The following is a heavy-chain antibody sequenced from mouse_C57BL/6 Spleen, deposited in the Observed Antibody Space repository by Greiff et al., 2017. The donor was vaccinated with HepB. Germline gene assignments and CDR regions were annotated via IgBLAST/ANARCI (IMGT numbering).Heavy chain of an antibody. Sequence: EVKLVESGGGLVQPGGSLKLSCAASGFTFSDYYMYWVRQTPEKRLEWVAYISNGGGSTYYPDTVKGRFTISRDNAKNTLYLQMSRLKSEDTAMYYCSRLYYGSSYDYAMDYWGQGTSVTVSS. CDR1: GFTFSDYY. CDR3: SRLYYGSSYDYAMDY. J-gene: IGHJ4*01. V-gene: IGHV5-12*01. CDR2: ISNGGGST. D-gene: IGHD1-1*01.